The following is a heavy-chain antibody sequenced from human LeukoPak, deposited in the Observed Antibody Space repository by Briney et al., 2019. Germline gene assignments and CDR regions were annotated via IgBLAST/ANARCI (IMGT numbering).Heavy chain of an antibody. CDR2: TYYRSKWYN. J-gene: IGHJ4*02. CDR1: GDSVSSNSAA. D-gene: IGHD3-22*01. CDR3: ARANYYDSSGYYPRLDY. V-gene: IGHV6-1*01. Sequence: SQTLSLTCAISGDSVSSNSAAWNWIRQSPSRGLEWLGRTYYRSKWYNDYAVSVKSRITINPDTSKNQFSLQLNSVTPEDTAVYYCARANYYDSSGYYPRLDYWGQGTLVTVSS.